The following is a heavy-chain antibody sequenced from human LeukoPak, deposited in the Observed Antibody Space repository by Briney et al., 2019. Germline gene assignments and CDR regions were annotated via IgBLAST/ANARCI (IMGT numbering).Heavy chain of an antibody. CDR1: GFTFSTYG. Sequence: GGSLRLSCVASGFTFSTYGMHWVRQAPGKGLEWVAVISYDGSQKNYADSVEGRFTISRDNPKNTLYLQMNSLRSEDTAVFYCAKNMYYSDSSGYYLPVFWGQGTLVTVSS. J-gene: IGHJ4*02. V-gene: IGHV3-30*18. CDR3: AKNMYYSDSSGYYLPVF. CDR2: ISYDGSQK. D-gene: IGHD3-22*01.